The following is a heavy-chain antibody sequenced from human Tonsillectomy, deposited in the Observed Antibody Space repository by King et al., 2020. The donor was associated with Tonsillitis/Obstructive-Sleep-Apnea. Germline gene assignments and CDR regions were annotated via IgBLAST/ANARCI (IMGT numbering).Heavy chain of an antibody. CDR2: ISHSGST. CDR3: ARLRIDYSSSSDAFDI. Sequence: VQLQQWGAGLLKPSETLSLTCAVYGGSFSGYFWSWIRQPPGKGLEWIGEISHSGSTNYNWSLKSRVTISLDTSRKQFSLKLSSVTAADTAVYYCARLRIDYSSSSDAFDIWGQGTMVTVSS. CDR1: GGSFSGYF. V-gene: IGHV4-34*01. J-gene: IGHJ3*02. D-gene: IGHD6-6*01.